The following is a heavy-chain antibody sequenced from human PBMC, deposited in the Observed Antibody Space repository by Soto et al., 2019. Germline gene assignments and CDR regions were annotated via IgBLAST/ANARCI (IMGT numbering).Heavy chain of an antibody. V-gene: IGHV4-39*01. CDR3: ARVTYYDFWSGYYLGYYGMDV. CDR2: IYYSGST. Sequence: SETLSLTCTVSGGSISSSSYYWGWIRQPPGKGLEWIGSIYYSGSTYYNPSLKSRVTISVDTSKNQFSLKLSSVTAADTAVYYCARVTYYDFWSGYYLGYYGMDVWGQGTTVTVSS. CDR1: GGSISSSSYY. D-gene: IGHD3-3*01. J-gene: IGHJ6*02.